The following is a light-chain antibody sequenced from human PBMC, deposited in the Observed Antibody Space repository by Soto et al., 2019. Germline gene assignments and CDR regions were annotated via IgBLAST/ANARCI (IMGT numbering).Light chain of an antibody. V-gene: IGLV2-8*01. Sequence: QSALTQPPSASGSPGQSVTISCTGTSSDVGGYDYVSWYQQHPGKAPKLMIFEVTKRPSGVPIRFSGSKSGNTASLTVSGLQAEDEADYYCTSYAGSNTPYVFGTGTKVTVL. CDR3: TSYAGSNTPYV. J-gene: IGLJ1*01. CDR1: SSDVGGYDY. CDR2: EVT.